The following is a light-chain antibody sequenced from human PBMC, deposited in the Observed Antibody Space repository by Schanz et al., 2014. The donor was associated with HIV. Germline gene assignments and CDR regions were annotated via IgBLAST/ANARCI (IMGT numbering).Light chain of an antibody. V-gene: IGKV3-11*01. CDR3: LQDFTYPWT. CDR2: GAS. J-gene: IGKJ1*01. CDR1: QSVSSY. Sequence: EIVLTQSPATLSLSPGERATLSCRASQSVSSYLAWYQQKPGQGPRLLIYGASSRATGIPVRFSGSGSGTDFTLTISSLQAEDSATYYCLQDFTYPWTFGQGTNVEI.